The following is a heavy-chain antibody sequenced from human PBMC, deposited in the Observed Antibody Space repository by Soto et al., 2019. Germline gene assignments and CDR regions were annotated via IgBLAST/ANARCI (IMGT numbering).Heavy chain of an antibody. D-gene: IGHD3-9*01. J-gene: IGHJ4*02. CDR1: GFTFSSNS. V-gene: IGHV3-23*01. CDR2: IGAGDDTT. CDR3: VLRAGDY. Sequence: EVQLLESGGGVARPGGSLRLSCATSGFTFSSNSMNWVRQVPGQRLEWVSRIGAGDDTTYYPEAVEGRFTISRDDTKGTMDLQMNSMNGEDTAIYFCVLRAGDYWCQGTLVTVSS.